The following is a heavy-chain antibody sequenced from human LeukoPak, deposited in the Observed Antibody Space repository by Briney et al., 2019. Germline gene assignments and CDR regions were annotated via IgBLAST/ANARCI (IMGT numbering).Heavy chain of an antibody. CDR2: ICRSSSYI. CDR1: GFTLCSYS. V-gene: IGHV3-21*01. J-gene: IGHJ5*02. D-gene: IGHD6-13*01. Sequence: KPGGSLRLSCAASGFTLCSYSMNWVPQAPGKGLGWVSSICRSSSYIYYTDSVKGRFTISRDNAKNSLYLQMNSLRAEDTAVYYCARVPPWPGLYSSSWYWFDPWGQGTLVTVSS. CDR3: ARVPPWPGLYSSSWYWFDP.